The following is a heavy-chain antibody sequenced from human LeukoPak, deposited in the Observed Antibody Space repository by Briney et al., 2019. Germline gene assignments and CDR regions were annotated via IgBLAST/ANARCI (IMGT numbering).Heavy chain of an antibody. CDR1: GFTFSSYS. J-gene: IGHJ3*02. Sequence: AGGSLRLSCAASGFTFSSYSMNWVRQAPGKGLEWVSSISSSSSYIYYADSVKGRFTISRDNAKNSLYLQMNSLRAEDTAVYYCARLRPLGNDAFDIWGQGTMVTVSS. CDR3: ARLRPLGNDAFDI. CDR2: ISSSSSYI. V-gene: IGHV3-21*01. D-gene: IGHD3-16*01.